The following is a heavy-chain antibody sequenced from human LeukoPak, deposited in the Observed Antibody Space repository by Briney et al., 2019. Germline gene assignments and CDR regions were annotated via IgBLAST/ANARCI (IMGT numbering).Heavy chain of an antibody. J-gene: IGHJ3*02. D-gene: IGHD3-16*02. CDR3: ARAFIGRAFDI. CDR2: IYFSGGT. CDR1: GDSISSSNCY. V-gene: IGHV4-39*01. Sequence: SETLSLTCTVSGDSISSSNCYWGWIRQPPGKGLEWIGSIYFSGGTYYNASLKSRVTISVDTSKNQFSLKLSSVTAADTAVYYCARAFIGRAFDIWGQGTMVTVSS.